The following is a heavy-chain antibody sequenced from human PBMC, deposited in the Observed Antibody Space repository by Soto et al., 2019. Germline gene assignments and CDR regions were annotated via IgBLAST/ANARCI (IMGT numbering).Heavy chain of an antibody. CDR3: ARMETFGSLNWFDP. Sequence: QVQLVQSGAEVREPGASVKVSCKASGYSFTNNDVSWVRQATGQGLEWMGWMNPGSGDTGYAQKFQDRVTMTRDISIATAYMELSSLRSDDTAIYYCARMETFGSLNWFDPWGQVTLVTVSS. CDR1: GYSFTNND. CDR2: MNPGSGDT. J-gene: IGHJ5*02. D-gene: IGHD3-16*01. V-gene: IGHV1-8*01.